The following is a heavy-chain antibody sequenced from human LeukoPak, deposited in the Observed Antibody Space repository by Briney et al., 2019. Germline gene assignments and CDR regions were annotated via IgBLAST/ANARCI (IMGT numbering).Heavy chain of an antibody. CDR1: GGSMNSATYD. D-gene: IGHD2-2*02. CDR3: ARLGLGYCSSTSCYNPNIDV. Sequence: SQTLSLTCTVSGGSMNSATYDWSWIRQPPGKGLEWIGEINHSGSTNYNPSLKSRVTISVDTSKNQFSLKLSSVTAADTAVYYCARLGLGYCSSTSCYNPNIDVWGKRTTVTVSS. J-gene: IGHJ6*03. V-gene: IGHV4-39*07. CDR2: INHSGST.